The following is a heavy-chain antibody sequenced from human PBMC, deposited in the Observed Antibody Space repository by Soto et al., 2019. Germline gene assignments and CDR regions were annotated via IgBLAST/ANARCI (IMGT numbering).Heavy chain of an antibody. J-gene: IGHJ6*02. V-gene: IGHV1-2*02. Sequence: ASVKVSCKASGYTFTDYYMHWVRQAPGQGFEWVGGINPESGNPKYVPKFQGRVTVTRDTSTSTAYMELNRLTSDDTAVYYYEKERRADWESYYYKAMDVWGQGTTVTVSS. CDR1: GYTFTDYY. D-gene: IGHD3-22*01. CDR2: INPESGNP. CDR3: EKERRADWESYYYKAMDV.